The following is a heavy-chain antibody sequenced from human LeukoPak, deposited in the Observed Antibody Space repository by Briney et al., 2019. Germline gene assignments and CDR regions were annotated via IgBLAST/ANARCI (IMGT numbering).Heavy chain of an antibody. V-gene: IGHV3-74*01. J-gene: IGHJ4*02. Sequence: TGWSMRLCCAASGFTFSSHWMHWVRQAAGKGLVWVSRINIDGSSISYADFVKGRFTISRDTAKNTRYLQMNSLRAEDTAVYYCARSWDVDYWGQGTLVTVSS. CDR3: ARSWDVDY. D-gene: IGHD1-26*01. CDR2: INIDGSSI. CDR1: GFTFSSHW.